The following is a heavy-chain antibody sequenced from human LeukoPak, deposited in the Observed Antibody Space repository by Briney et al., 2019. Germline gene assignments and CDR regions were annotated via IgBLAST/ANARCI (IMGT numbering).Heavy chain of an antibody. J-gene: IGHJ3*02. D-gene: IGHD4-17*01. Sequence: SETLSLTCAVYGGSFSGYYWSWIRQPPGKGLEWIGEINHSGSTDYNPSLKSRVTISVDTSKKQFSLKLGSVTAGDTAVYYCARQTMTTADAFDIWGQGTMVTVSS. CDR1: GGSFSGYY. CDR2: INHSGST. CDR3: ARQTMTTADAFDI. V-gene: IGHV4-34*01.